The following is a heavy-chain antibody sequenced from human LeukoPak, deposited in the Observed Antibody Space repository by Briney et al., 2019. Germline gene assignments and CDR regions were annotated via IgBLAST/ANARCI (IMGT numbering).Heavy chain of an antibody. D-gene: IGHD3-10*01. Sequence: SETLSLTCTVSGGSITSYYWSWIRQPPGKGLECIGYIHTSGDTNYNPSRRSRVAISVDTSRKQFSLKLSSVTAADTAVYYCARHGARPSIAMVRGVTPYYYMDVWGKGTTVTVSS. CDR2: IHTSGDT. V-gene: IGHV4-4*09. CDR1: GGSITSYY. J-gene: IGHJ6*03. CDR3: ARHGARPSIAMVRGVTPYYYMDV.